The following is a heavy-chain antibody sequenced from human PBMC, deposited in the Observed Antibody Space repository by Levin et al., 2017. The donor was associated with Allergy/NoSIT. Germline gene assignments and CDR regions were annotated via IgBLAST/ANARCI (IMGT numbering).Heavy chain of an antibody. CDR1: GFTFDDYA. D-gene: IGHD3-3*01. V-gene: IGHV3-9*01. J-gene: IGHJ4*02. Sequence: SLKISCATSGFTFDDYAMHWVRQAPGKGLEWVSGIGWKSGSITYADSVKGRFTISRDSAKNSLYLQMNSLRAEDTAFYYCAKDLWNGAGIGTFDQWGQGTLVTVSS. CDR2: IGWKSGSI. CDR3: AKDLWNGAGIGTFDQ.